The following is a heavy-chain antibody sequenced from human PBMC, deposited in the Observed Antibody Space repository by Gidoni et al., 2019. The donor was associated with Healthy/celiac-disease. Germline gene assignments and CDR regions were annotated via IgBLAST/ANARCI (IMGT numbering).Heavy chain of an antibody. CDR2: IYYSGST. J-gene: IGHJ4*02. Sequence: QLQLQASGPGLVKPSETLSLTCTVSGGSISSSSYYWGWIRQPPGKGLEWIGSIYYSGSTYYNPSLKSRVTISVDTSKNQFSLKLSSVTAADTAVYYCARLAAAGGGLYYFDYWGQGTLVTVSS. D-gene: IGHD6-13*01. V-gene: IGHV4-39*01. CDR1: GGSISSSSYY. CDR3: ARLAAAGGGLYYFDY.